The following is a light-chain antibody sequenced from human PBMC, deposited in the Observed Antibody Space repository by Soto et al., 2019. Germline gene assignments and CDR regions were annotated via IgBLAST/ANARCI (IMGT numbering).Light chain of an antibody. V-gene: IGKV1D-16*01. J-gene: IGKJ4*01. Sequence: DIQVTQSPTSLTASIGDRVSITCRASQAIGTWLAWHQQKPEKAPKTLIYAASTLQSGVPSRFNGSGSGTDFTLTINSLQPEDCATYYCQQYNTYPLTFGGGTRVEIK. CDR1: QAIGTW. CDR2: AAS. CDR3: QQYNTYPLT.